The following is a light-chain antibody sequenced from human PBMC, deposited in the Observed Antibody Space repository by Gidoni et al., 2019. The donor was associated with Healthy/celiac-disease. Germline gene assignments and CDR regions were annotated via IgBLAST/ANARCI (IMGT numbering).Light chain of an antibody. J-gene: IGKJ4*02. CDR2: AAS. CDR3: QQSYSTPLT. V-gene: IGKV1-39*01. CDR1: QSISSY. Sequence: DLQMPPSPSSLSASVGDRVTITCRASQSISSYLNWYQQKPGKAPKLLIYAASSLQSGVPSRFSGSGSGTDFTLTISSLQPEDFATYYCQQSYSTPLTFGGGTKVEIK.